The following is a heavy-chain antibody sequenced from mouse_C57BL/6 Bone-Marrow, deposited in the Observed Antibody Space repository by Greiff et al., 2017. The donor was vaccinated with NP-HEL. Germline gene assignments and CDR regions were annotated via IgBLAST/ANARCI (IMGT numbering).Heavy chain of an antibody. V-gene: IGHV1-81*01. CDR2: IYPRSGNT. D-gene: IGHD1-1*01. CDR3: CLSSYYAMDY. CDR1: GYTFTSYG. Sequence: VKLQQSGAELARPGASVKLSCKASGYTFTSYGISWVKQRTGQGLEWIGEIYPRSGNTYYNEKFKGKATLTADKSSSTAYMELRSLTSEDSAVYFCCLSSYYAMDYWGQGTSVTVSS. J-gene: IGHJ4*01.